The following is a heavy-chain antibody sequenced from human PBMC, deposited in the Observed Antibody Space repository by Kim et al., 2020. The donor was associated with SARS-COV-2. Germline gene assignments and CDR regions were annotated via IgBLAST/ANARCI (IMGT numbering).Heavy chain of an antibody. CDR2: ISFDGRNK. CDR3: GSGDYNESVSLSDYYNG. J-gene: IGHJ6*01. CDR1: GLSFYTSA. V-gene: IGHV3-30-3*01. D-gene: IGHD3-10*01. Sequence: GGSLTLSCAASGLSFYTSAMNWVRQAPGKGLEWVAVISFDGRNKEFADSVKCRFTLSRDNSKSTLYLQMNSLRVEATAEYYWGSGDYNESVSLSDYYNG.